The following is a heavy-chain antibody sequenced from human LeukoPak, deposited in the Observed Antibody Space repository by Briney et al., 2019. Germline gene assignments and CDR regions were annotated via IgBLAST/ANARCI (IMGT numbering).Heavy chain of an antibody. CDR2: LLYNGSDK. CDR3: ARAANWNDPIDY. CDR1: KFTFSHFD. Sequence: PGRSLRLSCVASKFTFSHFDMHWVRQAPGQGLQWLSSLLYNGSDKKYADSVKGRLTISRDNSKNTLYLHMNSLRVEDTAVYYCARAANWNDPIDYWGQGTLVTVSS. V-gene: IGHV3-30*03. J-gene: IGHJ4*02. D-gene: IGHD1-1*01.